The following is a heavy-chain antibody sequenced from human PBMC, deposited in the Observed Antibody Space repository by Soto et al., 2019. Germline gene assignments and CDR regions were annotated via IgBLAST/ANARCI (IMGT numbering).Heavy chain of an antibody. CDR1: GYTLLSYA. J-gene: IGHJ1*01. Sequence: ASVKVSCKASGYTLLSYAMHWVRKAPGQSLEWMGWINAGNGNTKYSQKFQGRVTITRDTSASTAYMELSSLRSEDTAVYYCARMTRVWGSYRSIAQPQGGWGQGTLVTVSS. D-gene: IGHD3-16*02. CDR3: ARMTRVWGSYRSIAQPQGG. V-gene: IGHV1-3*01. CDR2: INAGNGNT.